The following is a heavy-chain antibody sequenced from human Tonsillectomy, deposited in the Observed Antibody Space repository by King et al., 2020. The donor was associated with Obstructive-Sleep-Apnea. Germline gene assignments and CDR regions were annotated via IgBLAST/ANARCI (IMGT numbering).Heavy chain of an antibody. J-gene: IGHJ6*02. CDR2: ISSSSSTI. CDR3: AGVRSSSWGRGGMDV. CDR1: GFTFSSYS. Sequence: VQLVESGGGLVQPGGSLRLSCAASGFTFSSYSMNWVRQAPGKGLEWVSYISSSSSTIYYADSVKGRFTISRDNAKNSLYLQMNSLRAEDTAVYYCAGVRSSSWGRGGMDVWGQGTTVTVSS. V-gene: IGHV3-48*04. D-gene: IGHD6-13*01.